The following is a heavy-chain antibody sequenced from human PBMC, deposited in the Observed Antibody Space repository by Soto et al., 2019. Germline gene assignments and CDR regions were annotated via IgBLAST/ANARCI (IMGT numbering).Heavy chain of an antibody. V-gene: IGHV4-61*01. CDR1: GGSVRSSSYY. D-gene: IGHD1-26*01. CDR2: NYSSGST. Sequence: QVQLQESGPGLVKPSETLSLTCTVSGGSVRSSSYYWSWIRQPPGKGLEWLGYNYSSGSTNYNPSLRGRVSMSVDTSKNQFSLKLTSVIAADTAVYYCARDSGHYWGQGTLVTVSS. J-gene: IGHJ4*02. CDR3: ARDSGHY.